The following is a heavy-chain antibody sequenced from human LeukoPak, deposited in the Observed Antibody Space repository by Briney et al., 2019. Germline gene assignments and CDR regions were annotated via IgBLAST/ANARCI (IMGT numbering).Heavy chain of an antibody. V-gene: IGHV3-30*02. J-gene: IGHJ6*03. Sequence: PGGSLRLSCAASGFTFSSYGMHWVRQAPGKGLEWVAVIWYGGSNKYYADSVKGRFTISRDNSKNTLYLQMNSLRAEDTAVYYCAKDGGPIYCSSTSCYTDNGYYYYYMDVWGKGTTVTVSS. D-gene: IGHD2-2*02. CDR3: AKDGGPIYCSSTSCYTDNGYYYYYMDV. CDR2: IWYGGSNK. CDR1: GFTFSSYG.